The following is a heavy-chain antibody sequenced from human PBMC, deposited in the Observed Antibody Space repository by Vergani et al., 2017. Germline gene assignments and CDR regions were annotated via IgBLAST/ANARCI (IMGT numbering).Heavy chain of an antibody. Sequence: QVQLVQSGAEVKKPGASVKVSCKASGYTFTSDDINWVRQATGQGLEWMGWMNPISGNTGYAKNLQGRLTITRDTSVNTAYMELSRLSFEDAAVYYCARSTDYPDDYVSSDYFRRTLDVWGKGTTVTVS. CDR3: ARSTDYPDDYVSSDYFRRTLDV. J-gene: IGHJ6*03. V-gene: IGHV1-8*03. CDR1: GYTFTSDD. CDR2: MNPISGNT. D-gene: IGHD4/OR15-4a*01.